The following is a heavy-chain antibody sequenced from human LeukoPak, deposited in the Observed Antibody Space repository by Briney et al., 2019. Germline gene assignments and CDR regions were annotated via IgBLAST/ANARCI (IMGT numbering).Heavy chain of an antibody. D-gene: IGHD3-10*01. J-gene: IGHJ4*02. Sequence: PGGSLRLSCAASGFTFSSYSMNWVRQAPGKGLEWVSSISSSSSYIYYADSVKGRFTISRDNAKNSLYLQMNSLRAEDTAVYYCARGSGSYYNVVAPNDYWGQGTLVTVSS. CDR1: GFTFSSYS. CDR3: ARGSGSYYNVVAPNDY. V-gene: IGHV3-21*01. CDR2: ISSSSSYI.